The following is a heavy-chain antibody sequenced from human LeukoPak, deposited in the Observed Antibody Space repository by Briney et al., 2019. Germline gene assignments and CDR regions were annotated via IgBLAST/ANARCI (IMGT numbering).Heavy chain of an antibody. Sequence: GRSLRLSCAASGFTFSNFGMHWVRQAPGKGLEWVAVIWYDGINKYYADSVKGRFTISRDTSKNTLYLQMNSLRAEDTAVYYCAREYSGFGSPFDYWGQGTLVTVSS. CDR1: GFTFSNFG. J-gene: IGHJ4*02. CDR3: AREYSGFGSPFDY. CDR2: IWYDGINK. D-gene: IGHD5-12*01. V-gene: IGHV3-33*01.